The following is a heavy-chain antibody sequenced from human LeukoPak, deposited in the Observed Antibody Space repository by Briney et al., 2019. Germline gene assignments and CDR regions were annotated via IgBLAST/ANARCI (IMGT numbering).Heavy chain of an antibody. V-gene: IGHV3-15*07. CDR3: TTNTIFGVVNTYYYYGMDV. CDR2: IKSKTDGGTT. J-gene: IGHJ6*02. Sequence: GGSLRLSCAASGFTFSNAWMNWVRQAPGKGLEWVGRIKSKTDGGTTDYVAPVKGRFTISRDDSKNTLYLQMNSLKTEDTAVYYCTTNTIFGVVNTYYYYGMDVWGQGTTVTVSS. CDR1: GFTFSNAW. D-gene: IGHD3-3*01.